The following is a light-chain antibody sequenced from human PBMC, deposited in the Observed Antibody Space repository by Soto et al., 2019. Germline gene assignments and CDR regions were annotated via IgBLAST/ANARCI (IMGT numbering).Light chain of an antibody. CDR2: GAS. V-gene: IGKV3-15*01. J-gene: IGKJ1*01. Sequence: EIVMTQSPVTLSVSPGERATLSCRASQSVSSNLAWYQQKPGQAPRLLIYGASTRATGMPDRFSGSGSGTDFTLTISSLQSEDFAVYYCQQYNKWPRTFGQGTKVDIK. CDR3: QQYNKWPRT. CDR1: QSVSSN.